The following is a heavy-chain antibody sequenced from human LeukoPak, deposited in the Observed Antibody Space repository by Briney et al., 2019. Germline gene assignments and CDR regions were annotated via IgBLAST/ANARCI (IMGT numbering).Heavy chain of an antibody. J-gene: IGHJ4*02. CDR1: GLTFSSYA. Sequence: PGGSQRLSCAASGLTFSSYAMSWVRQAPGKGLEWVSAISGSGGSTYYADSVKGRFTISRDNSKNTLYLQMNSLRAEDTAVYYCAKASFGYSGYDPLDFDYWGQGTLVTVSS. CDR3: AKASFGYSGYDPLDFDY. V-gene: IGHV3-23*01. D-gene: IGHD5-12*01. CDR2: ISGSGGST.